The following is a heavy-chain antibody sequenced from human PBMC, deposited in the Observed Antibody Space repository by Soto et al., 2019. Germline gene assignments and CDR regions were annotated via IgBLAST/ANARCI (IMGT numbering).Heavy chain of an antibody. CDR2: IDPSDSQT. Sequence: GESLKISCKGPGYSFAVYWITWVRRKPGKGLEWMGRIDPSDSQTYYSPSFRGHVTISVTKSITTVFLQWSSLRASDTAMYYCARQIYDSDTGPNFQYYFDSWGQGTPVTVSS. V-gene: IGHV5-10-1*01. D-gene: IGHD3-22*01. CDR1: GYSFAVYW. CDR3: ARQIYDSDTGPNFQYYFDS. J-gene: IGHJ4*02.